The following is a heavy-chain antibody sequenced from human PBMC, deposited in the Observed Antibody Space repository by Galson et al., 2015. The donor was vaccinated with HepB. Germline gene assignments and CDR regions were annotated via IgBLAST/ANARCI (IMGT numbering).Heavy chain of an antibody. CDR2: IKQDGSEK. CDR1: GFTYSNYW. CDR3: ARGWDTDVTSNFDY. D-gene: IGHD5-18*01. V-gene: IGHV3-7*03. J-gene: IGHJ4*02. Sequence: LILSWAVSGFTYSNYWMSWVRQAPGRGLEWVANIKQDGSEKYHVDSVEGRFTVSRYNAKKTLDLDMNALSVEDTAVYYCARGWDTDVTSNFDYWGQGALVPVSS.